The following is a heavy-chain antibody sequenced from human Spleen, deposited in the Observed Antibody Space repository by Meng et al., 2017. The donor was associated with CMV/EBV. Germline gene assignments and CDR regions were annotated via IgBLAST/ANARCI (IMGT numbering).Heavy chain of an antibody. CDR3: ARDPGGDTVFNWFDP. CDR1: GYTFTDYY. D-gene: IGHD5-18*01. CDR2: ISPNSGGT. V-gene: IGHV1-2*02. Sequence: ASVKVSCKASGYTFTDYYLHWVRQAPGQGLGWMGWISPNSGGTYYTQKFQGRVSMTRDTSISTAYMELSRLRSDDTAGYYCARDPGGDTVFNWFDPWGQGTLVTVSS. J-gene: IGHJ5*02.